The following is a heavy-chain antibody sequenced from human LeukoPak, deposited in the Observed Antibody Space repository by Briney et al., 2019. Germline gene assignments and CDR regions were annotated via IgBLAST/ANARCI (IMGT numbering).Heavy chain of an antibody. J-gene: IGHJ6*03. CDR3: ARAFATDGTTSQWLARYYYYYYMDV. CDR2: IYHSGST. D-gene: IGHD6-19*01. CDR1: GYSISSGYY. V-gene: IGHV4-38-2*02. Sequence: SETLSLTCTVSGYSISSGYYWGWIRQPPGKGLEWIGSIYHSGSTYYNPSLKSRVTISVDTSKNQFSLKLSSVTAADTAVYYCARAFATDGTTSQWLARYYYYYYMDVWGKGTTVTVSS.